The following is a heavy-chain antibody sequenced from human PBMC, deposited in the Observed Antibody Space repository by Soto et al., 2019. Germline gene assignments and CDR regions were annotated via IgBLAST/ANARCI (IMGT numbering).Heavy chain of an antibody. J-gene: IGHJ4*02. CDR2: IHPSGGT. CDR1: GGSLSGYY. CDR3: VRGVDYSKVGAY. V-gene: IGHV4-34*01. D-gene: IGHD4-4*01. Sequence: QVQLQQWGAGLLKPSETLSLTCGVYGGSLSGYYLSWTRQPPGKGLEWIGEIHPSGGTNYNPSLTSRVTISVDMSRNQFSLNLSSVTAADTAVYYCVRGVDYSKVGAYWGQGTLVTVSS.